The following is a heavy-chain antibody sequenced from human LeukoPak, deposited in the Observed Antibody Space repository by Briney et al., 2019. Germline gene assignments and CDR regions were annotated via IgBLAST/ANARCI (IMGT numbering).Heavy chain of an antibody. Sequence: GGSLRLSCAASGFDIGHYEVNWVRQAPGKGLEWVANIKEDGSENSYVESVKGRFTISRDNAKNSLYLQLNSLRAEDTAVYFCARQRYSDYWGQGTLVTVSS. CDR2: IKEDGSEN. V-gene: IGHV3-7*01. CDR1: GFDIGHYE. D-gene: IGHD1-1*01. CDR3: ARQRYSDY. J-gene: IGHJ4*02.